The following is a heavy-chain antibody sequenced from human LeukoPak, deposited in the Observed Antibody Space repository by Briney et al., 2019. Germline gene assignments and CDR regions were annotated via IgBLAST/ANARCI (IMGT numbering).Heavy chain of an antibody. CDR3: ARVSLYLAVAGGNWFDP. D-gene: IGHD6-19*01. CDR2: IYYSGST. CDR1: GGSISSSSYY. V-gene: IGHV4-39*07. J-gene: IGHJ5*02. Sequence: SETLSLTCTVSGGSISSSSYYWGWIRQPPGKGLEWIGSIYYSGSTYYNPSLKSRVTISVDTSKNQFSLKLSSVTAADTAVYYCARVSLYLAVAGGNWFDPWGQGTLVTVSS.